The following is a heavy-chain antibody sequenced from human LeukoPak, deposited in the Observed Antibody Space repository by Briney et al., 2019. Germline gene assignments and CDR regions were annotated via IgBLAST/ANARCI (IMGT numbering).Heavy chain of an antibody. V-gene: IGHV3-33*01. Sequence: GRSPGLFCAASGFTFSHYGMNWVRQAPGKGLQWVGGIWHDGSKEYYAGSVKGGFTISRDNSKNTVDLHMNSLRVEDTAVYYCARDDDTSGHYPYFNQWGQGNLVRVSS. CDR1: GFTFSHYG. D-gene: IGHD3-22*01. J-gene: IGHJ1*01. CDR2: IWHDGSKE. CDR3: ARDDDTSGHYPYFNQ.